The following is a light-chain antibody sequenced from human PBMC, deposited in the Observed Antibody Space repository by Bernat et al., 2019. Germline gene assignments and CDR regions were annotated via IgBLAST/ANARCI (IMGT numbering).Light chain of an antibody. CDR1: KSLFHSNGKTY. J-gene: IGKJ4*01. CDR3: MQSIQLPPLT. Sequence: IVMTRPPLSLSVTPGQPASISCKSIKSLFHSNGKTYLYWYLQKPGNPPQVLIYDVSNRFSGVPDRFSGSGSGTDFTLKISRVEAEDVGVYFCMQSIQLPPLTFGGGTKVEIK. V-gene: IGKV2D-29*01. CDR2: DVS.